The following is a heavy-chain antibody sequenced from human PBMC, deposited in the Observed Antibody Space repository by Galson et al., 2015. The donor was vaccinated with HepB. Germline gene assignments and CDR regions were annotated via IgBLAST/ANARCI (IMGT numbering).Heavy chain of an antibody. J-gene: IGHJ6*02. CDR3: ARIPSQTYYYYGMDV. D-gene: IGHD2-2*01. CDR2: IYYSGST. Sequence: LSLTCTVSGGSISSSSYYWGWIRQPPGKGLEWIGSIYYSGSTYYNPSLKSRVTISVDTSKNQFSLKLSSVTAADTAVYYCARIPSQTYYYYGMDVWGQGTTVTVSS. V-gene: IGHV4-39*07. CDR1: GGSISSSSYY.